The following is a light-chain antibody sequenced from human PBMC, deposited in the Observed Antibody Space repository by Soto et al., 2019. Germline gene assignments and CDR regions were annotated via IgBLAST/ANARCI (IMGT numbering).Light chain of an antibody. Sequence: DFVMTQSPDSLAVSLGERATINCKASQSVLSSSNNKNFLAWYQQKPGQPPKLLIYWASTRESGVPDRFSGSGSGTDFTLTISSLQAEDVAVYYCQQYYGTPQTFGQGNKVEIK. J-gene: IGKJ1*01. CDR1: QSVLSSSNNKNF. V-gene: IGKV4-1*01. CDR3: QQYYGTPQT. CDR2: WAS.